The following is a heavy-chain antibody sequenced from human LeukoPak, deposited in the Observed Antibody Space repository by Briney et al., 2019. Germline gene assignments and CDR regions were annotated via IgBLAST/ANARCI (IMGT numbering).Heavy chain of an antibody. CDR1: GFTFSSYA. J-gene: IGHJ4*02. CDR3: ANDIIAAAGIDY. CDR2: IRYDGSNK. Sequence: GGSLRLSCAASGFTFSSYAMSWVRQAPGKGLEWVAFIRYDGSNKYYADSVKGRFTISRDNSKNTLYLQMNSLRAEDTAVYYCANDIIAAAGIDYWGQGTLVTVSS. V-gene: IGHV3-30*02. D-gene: IGHD6-13*01.